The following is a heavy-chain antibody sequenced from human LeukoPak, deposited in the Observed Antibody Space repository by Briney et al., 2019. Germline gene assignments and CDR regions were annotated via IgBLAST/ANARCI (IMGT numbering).Heavy chain of an antibody. CDR2: IYSGGST. Sequence: GGSLRLSCAASGFTVSSNYMSWVRQAPGKGLEWVSVIYSGGSTYYADSMKGRFTISRDNSKNTLYLQMNSLRAEDTAVYYCARVASRLWLPDYFDYWGQGTLVTVSS. V-gene: IGHV3-53*01. CDR3: ARVASRLWLPDYFDY. D-gene: IGHD5-18*01. J-gene: IGHJ4*02. CDR1: GFTVSSNY.